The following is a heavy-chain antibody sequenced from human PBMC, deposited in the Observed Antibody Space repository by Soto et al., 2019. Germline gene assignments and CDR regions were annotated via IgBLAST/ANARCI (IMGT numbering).Heavy chain of an antibody. CDR2: ISWNSGSI. D-gene: IGHD4-17*01. Sequence: GGSLRLSCAASGFTFDYYAMHWVRQAPGKGLEWVSGISWNSGSIGYADSVKGRFTISRDNAKNSLYLQMNSLRAEDTALYYRAKDLNYGFYYYYGMDVWGQGTTVTVSS. CDR3: AKDLNYGFYYYYGMDV. J-gene: IGHJ6*02. V-gene: IGHV3-9*01. CDR1: GFTFDYYA.